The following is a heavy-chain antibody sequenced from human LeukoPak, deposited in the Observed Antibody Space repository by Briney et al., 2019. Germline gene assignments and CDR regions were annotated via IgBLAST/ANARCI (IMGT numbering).Heavy chain of an antibody. Sequence: PGGSLRLSCAASGFTFSSYWMSWVRQAPGKGLEWVANVKKDGSEKYYVDSVKGRFTISRDNAKNSLYLQMNSLRAEDTAVYYCARDTRDGYSSGWYAYWGQGTLVTVSS. CDR2: VKKDGSEK. J-gene: IGHJ4*02. D-gene: IGHD6-19*01. V-gene: IGHV3-7*01. CDR3: ARDTRDGYSSGWYAY. CDR1: GFTFSSYW.